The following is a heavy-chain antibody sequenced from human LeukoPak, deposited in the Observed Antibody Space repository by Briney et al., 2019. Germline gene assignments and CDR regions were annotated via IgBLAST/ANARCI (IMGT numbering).Heavy chain of an antibody. V-gene: IGHV1-2*02. CDR3: ARALYDILSAVEEGAFDI. CDR2: INPNSGGT. D-gene: IGHD3-9*01. J-gene: IGHJ3*02. Sequence: GASVKVSCKASGYTFTGYYMHWVRQAPGQGLEWMGWINPNSGGTNYAQKFQGRVTITRDTSASTAYMELSSLRSEDTAVYYCARALYDILSAVEEGAFDIWGQGTMVTVSS. CDR1: GYTFTGYY.